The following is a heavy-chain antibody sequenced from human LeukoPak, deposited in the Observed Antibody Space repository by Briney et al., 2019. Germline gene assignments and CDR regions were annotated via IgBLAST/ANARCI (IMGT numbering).Heavy chain of an antibody. CDR2: INHSGST. J-gene: IGHJ4*02. D-gene: IGHD5-12*01. CDR1: GGSFSGYY. CDR3: ARAPVIDSGYDY. Sequence: SETLSLTCAVYGGSFSGYYWSWIRQPPGKGLEWIGEINHSGSTNYNPPLKSRVTISVDTSKNQFSLKLSSVTAADTAVYYCARAPVIDSGYDYWGQGTLVTVSS. V-gene: IGHV4-34*01.